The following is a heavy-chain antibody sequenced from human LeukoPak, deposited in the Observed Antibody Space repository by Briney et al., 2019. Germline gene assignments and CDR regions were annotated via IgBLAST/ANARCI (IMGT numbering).Heavy chain of an antibody. CDR1: GGSFSGYY. Sequence: SETLSLTCAVHGGSFSGYYWSWIRQPPGKGLEWIGEINHSGSTNYNPSLKSRVTISVDTSKNQFSLKLSSVTAADTAVYFCARGPYSYDSSGAFDIWGQGTMVTVSS. D-gene: IGHD3-22*01. CDR2: INHSGST. CDR3: ARGPYSYDSSGAFDI. J-gene: IGHJ3*02. V-gene: IGHV4-34*01.